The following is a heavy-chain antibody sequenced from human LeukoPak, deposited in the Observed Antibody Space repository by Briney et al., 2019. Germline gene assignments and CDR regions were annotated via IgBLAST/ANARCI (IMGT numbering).Heavy chain of an antibody. J-gene: IGHJ6*02. CDR3: ASERAAIDLPDYYGMDV. D-gene: IGHD6-25*01. CDR2: IYSGGST. Sequence: GGSVSLSCAASGFTVSSNYMSWVRQAPGKGLEWVSVIYSGGSTYYAESVKGRFTISRDNSKNTLYLQMNSLRAEDTAVYYCASERAAIDLPDYYGMDVWGQGTTVTVSS. V-gene: IGHV3-66*01. CDR1: GFTVSSNY.